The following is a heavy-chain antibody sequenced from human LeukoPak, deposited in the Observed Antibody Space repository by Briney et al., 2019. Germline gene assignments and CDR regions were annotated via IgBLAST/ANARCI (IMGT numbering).Heavy chain of an antibody. J-gene: IGHJ4*02. V-gene: IGHV1-69*05. CDR3: ARANRATSYYDFWSAPPAADY. CDR2: IIPIFGTA. D-gene: IGHD3-3*01. Sequence: ASVKVSCKASGYPLSNYGISWVRQAPGQGLEWMGGIIPIFGTANYAQKFQGRVTITTDESTSTAYMELSSLRSEDTAVYYCARANRATSYYDFWSAPPAADYWGQGTLVTVSS. CDR1: GYPLSNYG.